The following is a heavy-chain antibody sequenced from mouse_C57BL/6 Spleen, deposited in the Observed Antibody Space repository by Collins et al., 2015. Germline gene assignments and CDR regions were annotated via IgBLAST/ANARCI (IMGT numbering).Heavy chain of an antibody. J-gene: IGHJ1*01. Sequence: QVTLKESGPGILQPSQTLSLTCSFSGFSLSTSGMGVSWIRQPSGKGLEWLAHIYWDDDKRYNPSLKSRLTISKDTSSNQVFLKITSVDTADTATYYCARRVNQGWYFDVWGAGTTVTVSS. V-gene: IGHV8-12*01. CDR3: ARRVNQGWYFDV. CDR1: GFSLSTSGMG. CDR2: IYWDDDK.